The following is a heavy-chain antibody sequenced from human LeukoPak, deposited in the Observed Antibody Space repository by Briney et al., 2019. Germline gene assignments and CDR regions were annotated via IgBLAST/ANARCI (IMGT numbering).Heavy chain of an antibody. J-gene: IGHJ4*02. V-gene: IGHV3-23*01. CDR3: AKATGYLL. Sequence: GGSLRLSCAASGFSFPYGMSWVRQAPGKGLEWVSGITNSGENTYYADSVKGRFTISRDNSKNTLFLEMNSLRVEDTAVYYCAKATGYLLWGQGTLVTVSS. CDR2: ITNSGENT. D-gene: IGHD1-14*01. CDR1: GFSFPYG.